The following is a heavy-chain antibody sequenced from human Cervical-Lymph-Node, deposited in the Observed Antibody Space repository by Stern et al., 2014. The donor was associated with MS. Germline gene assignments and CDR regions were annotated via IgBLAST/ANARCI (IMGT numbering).Heavy chain of an antibody. CDR2: ISYIGST. J-gene: IGHJ4*02. Sequence: QLQLQESGPGLVKPSQTLSLTCTVSGASISTVGYYWSWIRQHPGKGLEWIAYISYIGSTYYNPSLKSRVAISADTSKNQLSLNLTSVTAADTALYYCARSDRLWGSFDYWGQGTLVAVSS. CDR3: ARSDRLWGSFDY. V-gene: IGHV4-31*03. D-gene: IGHD3-16*01. CDR1: GASISTVGYY.